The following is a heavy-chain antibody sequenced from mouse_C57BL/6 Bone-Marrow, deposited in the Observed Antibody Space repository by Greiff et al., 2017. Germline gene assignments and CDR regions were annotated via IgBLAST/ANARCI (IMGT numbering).Heavy chain of an antibody. CDR1: GYSITSDY. V-gene: IGHV3-8*01. D-gene: IGHD2-3*01. Sequence: EVQGVESGPGLAKPSQTLSLTCSVTGYSITSDYWNWIRKFPGNKLEYMGYISYSGSTYYNPSLKSRISITRDTSKNQYYLQLNSVTTEDTAAYYCAREKFDGYSWYFDVWGTGTTVTVSS. CDR3: AREKFDGYSWYFDV. J-gene: IGHJ1*03. CDR2: ISYSGST.